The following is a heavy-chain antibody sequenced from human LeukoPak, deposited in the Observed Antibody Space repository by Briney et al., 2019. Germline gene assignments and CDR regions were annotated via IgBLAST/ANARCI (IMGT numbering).Heavy chain of an antibody. CDR2: INHSGST. CDR3: ARGQSADMVRGVNNWFDP. D-gene: IGHD3-10*01. J-gene: IGHJ5*02. CDR1: GGSFSGYY. V-gene: IGHV4-34*01. Sequence: PSETLSLTCAVYGGSFSGYYWSWIRQPPGKGLEWSGEINHSGSTNYNPSLKSRVTISVDTSKNQFSLKLSSVTAADTAVYYCARGQSADMVRGVNNWFDPWGQGTLVTVSS.